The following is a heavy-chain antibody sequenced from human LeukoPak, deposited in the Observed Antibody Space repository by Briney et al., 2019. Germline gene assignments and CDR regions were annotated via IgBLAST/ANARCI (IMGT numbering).Heavy chain of an antibody. CDR3: ASTLGPNDGFDI. V-gene: IGHV4-59*08. D-gene: IGHD7-27*01. J-gene: IGHJ3*02. CDR2: IYYSVST. CDR1: GGSLSSSY. Sequence: SETLSLTCTVSGGSLSSSYWSWIRQPPEKGLEWIGYIYYSVSTNYNPSLKSRVTISVDTSKNQFSLKLSSVTAADTAVYYCASTLGPNDGFDIWGQGTMVTVSS.